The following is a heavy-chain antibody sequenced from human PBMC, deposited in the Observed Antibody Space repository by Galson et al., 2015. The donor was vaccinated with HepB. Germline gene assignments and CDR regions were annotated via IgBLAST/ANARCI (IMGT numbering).Heavy chain of an antibody. J-gene: IGHJ5*02. CDR3: AREGVVAATPGNNWFDP. CDR1: GGTFSSYA. Sequence: SVKVSCKASGGTFSSYAISWVRQAPGQGLEWMGGIIPIFGTANYTQKFQGRVTITADESTSTAYMELSSLRSEDTAVYYCAREGVVAATPGNNWFDPWGQGTLVTVSS. D-gene: IGHD2-15*01. CDR2: IIPIFGTA. V-gene: IGHV1-69*13.